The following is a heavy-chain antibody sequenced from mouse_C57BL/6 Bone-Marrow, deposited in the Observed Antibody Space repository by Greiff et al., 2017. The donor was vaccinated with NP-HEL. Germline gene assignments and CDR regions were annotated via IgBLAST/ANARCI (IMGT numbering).Heavy chain of an antibody. CDR3: TPKITTVVATDYYAMDY. J-gene: IGHJ4*01. CDR1: GFTFSDAW. D-gene: IGHD1-1*01. Sequence: EVKLQESGGGLVQPGGSMKLSCAASGFTFSDAWMDWVRQSPEKGLEWVAEIRNKANNHATYYAESVKGRFTISRDDSKSSVYLQMNSLRAEDTGIYYCTPKITTVVATDYYAMDYWGQGTSVTVSS. V-gene: IGHV6-6*01. CDR2: IRNKANNHAT.